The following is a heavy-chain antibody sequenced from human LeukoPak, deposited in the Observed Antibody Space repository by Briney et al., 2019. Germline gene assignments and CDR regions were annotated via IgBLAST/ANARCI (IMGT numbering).Heavy chain of an antibody. J-gene: IGHJ4*02. CDR3: ARGFGYSSSPFGY. V-gene: IGHV4-34*01. CDR1: VGSFSGYY. Sequence: PSGTLSLTCAVYVGSFSGYYWSWIRQPPRKGLEWSGEINHSVSTNYNPSLKSRVTISVDTSKNQFSMKLSSVTAADTAVYYCARGFGYSSSPFGYWGQGTLVTVSS. CDR2: INHSVST. D-gene: IGHD6-19*01.